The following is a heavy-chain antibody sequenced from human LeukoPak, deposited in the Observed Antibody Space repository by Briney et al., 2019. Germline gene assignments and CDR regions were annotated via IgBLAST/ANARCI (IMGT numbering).Heavy chain of an antibody. CDR2: IIPIFGTA. CDR1: GGTFSSYA. V-gene: IGHV1-69*05. Sequence: SVKVSCKASGGTFSSYAISWVRQAPGQGLEWMGRIIPIFGTANYAQKFQGRVTITTDESTSTAYMELSSLRSEDTAVYYSARDHLPLAYYDRLDAFDIWGQGTMVTVSS. CDR3: ARDHLPLAYYDRLDAFDI. J-gene: IGHJ3*02. D-gene: IGHD3-22*01.